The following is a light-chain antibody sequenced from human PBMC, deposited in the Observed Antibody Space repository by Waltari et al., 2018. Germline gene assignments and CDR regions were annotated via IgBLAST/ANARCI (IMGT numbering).Light chain of an antibody. V-gene: IGLV1-44*01. Sequence: QSGLTQPPSASGTPGQPVTIPCSGRSPNLDNYRLNWYQQPPGTAAKPLIYRNNQRPSGVPDRFSGSKSGTSASLAISGLQSDDEGDYYCAAWDDSLGGPLFGGGTELTVL. J-gene: IGLJ2*01. CDR1: SPNLDNYR. CDR3: AAWDDSLGGPL. CDR2: RNN.